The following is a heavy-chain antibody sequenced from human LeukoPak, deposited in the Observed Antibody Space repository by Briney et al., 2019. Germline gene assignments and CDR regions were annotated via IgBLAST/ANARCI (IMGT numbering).Heavy chain of an antibody. CDR1: GGTFSSNA. CDR2: INPNSGGS. CDR3: ARGTVVVVSAAQLWFDP. V-gene: IGHV1-2*02. J-gene: IGHJ5*02. D-gene: IGHD2-2*01. Sequence: ASVKVSCKASGGTFSSNAISWVRQAPGQGLEWMGWINPNSGGSNFAQQFQGRLTMTRDTSISTAYMELTRLGSDDTAVYYCARGTVVVVSAAQLWFDPWGQGTLVTVSS.